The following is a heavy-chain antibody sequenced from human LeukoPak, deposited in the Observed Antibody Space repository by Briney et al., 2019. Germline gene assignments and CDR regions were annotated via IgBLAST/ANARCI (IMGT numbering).Heavy chain of an antibody. D-gene: IGHD6-6*01. CDR1: GFTFDDYA. CDR3: AKVGRGREQLATD. Sequence: PGRSLRLSCAASGFTFDDYAMHWVRQAPGKGLEWVSGISWNSGSIGYADSVKGRFTISRDNAKNSLYLQMNSLGAEDTALYYCAKVGRGREQLATDWGQGTLVTVSS. J-gene: IGHJ4*02. V-gene: IGHV3-9*01. CDR2: ISWNSGSI.